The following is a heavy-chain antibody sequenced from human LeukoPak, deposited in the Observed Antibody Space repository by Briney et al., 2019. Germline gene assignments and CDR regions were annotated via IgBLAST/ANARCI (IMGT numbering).Heavy chain of an antibody. J-gene: IGHJ3*02. CDR2: INPIFGTA. CDR3: ASMVTAIPGDAFDI. D-gene: IGHD2-21*02. CDR1: GGTFSSYA. Sequence: ASVKVSCKASGGTFSSYAISWVRQAPGQGLEWMGRINPIFGTANYAQKFQGRVTITTDESTSTAYMELSSLRSEDTAVYYCASMVTAIPGDAFDIWGQGTMVTDSS. V-gene: IGHV1-69*05.